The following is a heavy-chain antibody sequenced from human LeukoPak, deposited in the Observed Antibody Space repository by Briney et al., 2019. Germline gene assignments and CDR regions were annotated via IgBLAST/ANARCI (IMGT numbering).Heavy chain of an antibody. CDR2: ISYDGSNK. V-gene: IGHV3-30-3*01. Sequence: GGSLRLSCAASGFTFSSYAMHWVRQAPGKGLEWVAVISYDGSNKYYADSVKGRFTISRDNSKNTLYLQMNSLRAEDTAVYYCAKDQTGTDYYYYYGMDVWGQGTTVTVSS. J-gene: IGHJ6*02. CDR3: AKDQTGTDYYYYYGMDV. D-gene: IGHD1-7*01. CDR1: GFTFSSYA.